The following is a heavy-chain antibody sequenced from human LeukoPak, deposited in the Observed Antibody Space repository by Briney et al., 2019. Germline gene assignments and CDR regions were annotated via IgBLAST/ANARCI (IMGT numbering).Heavy chain of an antibody. J-gene: IGHJ3*02. CDR1: GFSFSNYG. V-gene: IGHV3-30*03. Sequence: GGSLRLSCAASGFSFSNYGMYWVRQAPGKGLEWVAIISYDGSNNYYADSVKGRFTISRDNSKNTLYLQMNSLRAEDTAVYYCAREISTSSSWYGDDAFDIWGQGTMVTVSS. D-gene: IGHD6-13*01. CDR2: ISYDGSNN. CDR3: AREISTSSSWYGDDAFDI.